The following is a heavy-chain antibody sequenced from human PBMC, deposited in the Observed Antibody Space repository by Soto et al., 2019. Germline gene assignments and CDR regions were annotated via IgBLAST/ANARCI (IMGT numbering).Heavy chain of an antibody. V-gene: IGHV1-69*01. CDR3: ARDSTYDDFWSGYYIPKGLFWY. Sequence: QVQLVQSGAEVKKPGSSVKVSCKASGGTFSSYAISWVRQAPGQGLEWMGGIIPIFGTANYAQKFQGRVTITADEATSTAYMELSSLRSEDTAVYYCARDSTYDDFWSGYYIPKGLFWYWGQGTLVTVSS. D-gene: IGHD3-3*01. J-gene: IGHJ4*02. CDR1: GGTFSSYA. CDR2: IIPIFGTA.